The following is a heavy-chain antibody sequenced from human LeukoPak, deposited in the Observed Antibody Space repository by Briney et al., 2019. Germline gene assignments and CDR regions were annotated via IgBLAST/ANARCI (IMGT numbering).Heavy chain of an antibody. V-gene: IGHV4-59*11. J-gene: IGHJ4*02. D-gene: IGHD3-16*01. CDR3: ARTMEVMETGGYYFDY. CDR2: IYYSGIT. CDR1: GGSISSHY. Sequence: PSETLSLTCTVSGGSISSHYWSWLRQPPGKGLEWIGYIYYSGITNYNPSLKSRVTISVDTSKNQFSLKLSSVTAADTAVYYCARTMEVMETGGYYFDYWGQGTLVTVSS.